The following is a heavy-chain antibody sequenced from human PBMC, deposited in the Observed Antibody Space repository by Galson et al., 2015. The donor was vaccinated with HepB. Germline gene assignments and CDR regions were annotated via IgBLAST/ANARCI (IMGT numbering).Heavy chain of an antibody. CDR2: ICPGDSDT. J-gene: IGHJ4*02. Sequence: QSGAEMKKPGESLKISCKGSGYSFSSNWIAWVRQMPGRGLEWMGIICPGDSDTRYSPSFRGQVTMSVDKSTNTAYLQWSSLKASDTAIYYCARGGVIVGANFDYWGQGTLVTVSS. CDR1: GYSFSSNW. V-gene: IGHV5-51*01. CDR3: ARGGVIVGANFDY. D-gene: IGHD1-26*01.